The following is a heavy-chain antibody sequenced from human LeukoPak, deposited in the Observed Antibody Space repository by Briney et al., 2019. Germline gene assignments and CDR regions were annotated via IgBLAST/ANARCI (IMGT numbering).Heavy chain of an antibody. CDR1: GFTFSSYS. D-gene: IGHD3-3*01. CDR2: ISSSSSTI. Sequence: PGGSLRLSCAASGFTFSSYSMNWVRQAPGTGLEWVAYISSSSSTIYYADSVKGRFTISRDNAKNSLYLQMNSLRAEDTAVYYCARGQYYDFSSGYYSLRSGYYYMDVWGKGTTVTVSS. CDR3: ARGQYYDFSSGYYSLRSGYYYMDV. V-gene: IGHV3-48*01. J-gene: IGHJ6*03.